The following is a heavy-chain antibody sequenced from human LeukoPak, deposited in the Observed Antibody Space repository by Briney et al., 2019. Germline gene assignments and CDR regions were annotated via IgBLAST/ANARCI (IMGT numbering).Heavy chain of an antibody. D-gene: IGHD2/OR15-2a*01. Sequence: GGSLRLSCAASGFTFSSYAMSWVRQAPGKGLEWVSAISGSGGSTYYADSVEGRFTISRDNSKNTLYLQMNSLRAEDTALYYCAKDRAARGRGNYFYMDVWGKGTTVTVSS. CDR2: ISGSGGST. V-gene: IGHV3-23*01. CDR1: GFTFSSYA. J-gene: IGHJ6*03. CDR3: AKDRAARGRGNYFYMDV.